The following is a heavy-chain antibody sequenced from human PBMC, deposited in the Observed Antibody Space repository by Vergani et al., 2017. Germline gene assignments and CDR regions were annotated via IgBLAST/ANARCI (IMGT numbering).Heavy chain of an antibody. Sequence: QVQLVQSGDEVKKPGASVKVSCKASGYTFTGYYMHWVRQAPGQGLEWMGWINPNSGGTNYAQKFQGWVTMTRDTSISTAYMELSRLRSDDTAGYYCARANSGSYLYMDYWGQGTLVTVSS. CDR2: INPNSGGT. D-gene: IGHD1-26*01. CDR3: ARANSGSYLYMDY. J-gene: IGHJ4*02. CDR1: GYTFTGYY. V-gene: IGHV1-2*04.